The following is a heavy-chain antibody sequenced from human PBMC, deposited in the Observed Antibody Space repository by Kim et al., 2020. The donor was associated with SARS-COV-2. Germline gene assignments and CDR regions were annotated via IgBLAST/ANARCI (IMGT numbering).Heavy chain of an antibody. CDR3: AKGLDWNDVPGAFDI. D-gene: IGHD1-1*01. Sequence: GGSLRLSCAASGFTFGDYAMHWVRQAPGKGLEWVSGISWNSGSIGYADSVKARFTISRDNAKNSLYLQMNSLRAEDTALYYCAKGLDWNDVPGAFDIWGQGTMVTVSS. J-gene: IGHJ3*02. CDR1: GFTFGDYA. V-gene: IGHV3-9*01. CDR2: ISWNSGSI.